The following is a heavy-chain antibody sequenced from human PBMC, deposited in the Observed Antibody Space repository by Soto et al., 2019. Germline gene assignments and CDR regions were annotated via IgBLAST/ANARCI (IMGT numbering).Heavy chain of an antibody. V-gene: IGHV1-3*01. Sequence: HVEIVQSGAEVKMPGASVNVSCKSSGYNFTNHAMHWVRQAPGQRLEWLGWINAATGNTQYSQRCQDRRIIIRDTSASTASMELSSLRSEDTAVYYCVRGAARRPPVTRAFDLWGRGTFVTVSS. CDR3: VRGAARRPPVTRAFDL. D-gene: IGHD4-17*01. CDR2: INAATGNT. J-gene: IGHJ3*01. CDR1: GYNFTNHA.